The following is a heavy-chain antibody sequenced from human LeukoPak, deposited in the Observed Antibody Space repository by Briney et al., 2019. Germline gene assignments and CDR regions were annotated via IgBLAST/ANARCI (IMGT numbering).Heavy chain of an antibody. J-gene: IGHJ4*02. CDR1: GGSISSGGYY. V-gene: IGHV4-31*03. Sequence: SETLSLTCTVSGGSISSGGYYWSGIRQHPGKGLEWIGYIYYSGSTYYNPSLKSRVTISVDTSKNQFSLKLSSVTAADTAVYYCARSFYSNYLWGFDYWGQGTLVTVSS. D-gene: IGHD4-4*01. CDR2: IYYSGST. CDR3: ARSFYSNYLWGFDY.